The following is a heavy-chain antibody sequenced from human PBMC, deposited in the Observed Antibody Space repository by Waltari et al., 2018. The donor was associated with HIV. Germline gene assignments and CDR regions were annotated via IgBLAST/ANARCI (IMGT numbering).Heavy chain of an antibody. CDR1: GGTFSSYA. Sequence: QVQLVQSGAEVTKPGSSVTVSCKASGGTFSSYAISRVRPAPGQGLEWMGGIIPIFGTANHAKKFQGRVTITADESTSTAYMELSSLRSEDTAVYYCARDPYCGGDCYSTAEYFQHWGQGTLVTVSS. D-gene: IGHD2-21*02. J-gene: IGHJ1*01. CDR3: ARDPYCGGDCYSTAEYFQH. V-gene: IGHV1-69*01. CDR2: IIPIFGTA.